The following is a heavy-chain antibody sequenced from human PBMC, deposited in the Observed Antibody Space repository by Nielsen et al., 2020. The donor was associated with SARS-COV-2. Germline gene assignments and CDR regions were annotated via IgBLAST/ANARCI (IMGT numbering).Heavy chain of an antibody. D-gene: IGHD5-12*01. J-gene: IGHJ4*02. V-gene: IGHV3-21*05. CDR2: ISGSGSDI. Sequence: GESLKISCAASGFTFSSYGMHWVRQVPGKGLEWLSYISGSGSDIYTDSVRGRFTISRDDGKNSLFLQMDSLRDEDTAVYYCARDKFASGYDYWGQGTLVTVSS. CDR1: GFTFSSYG. CDR3: ARDKFASGYDY.